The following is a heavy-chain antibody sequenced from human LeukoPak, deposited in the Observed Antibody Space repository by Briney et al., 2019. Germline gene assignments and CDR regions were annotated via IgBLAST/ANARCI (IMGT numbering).Heavy chain of an antibody. V-gene: IGHV4-59*01. CDR2: IYYSGST. Sequence: SETLSLTCTVSGGSISSYYWSWIRQPPGKGLEWIGYIYYSGSTYYNPSLKSRFTISVDTSKNQFSLKVNSVTAADAAVYFCARDSSGYLESFDYWGQGTLVTVSS. CDR3: ARDSSGYLESFDY. CDR1: GGSISSYY. D-gene: IGHD3-22*01. J-gene: IGHJ4*02.